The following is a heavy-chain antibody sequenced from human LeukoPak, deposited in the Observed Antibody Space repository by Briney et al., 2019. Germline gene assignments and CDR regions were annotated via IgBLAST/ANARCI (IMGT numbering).Heavy chain of an antibody. CDR1: GGSFSGYY. CDR3: ARADIVVVPAAIRYYFDY. J-gene: IGHJ4*02. Sequence: SETLPLTCAVYGGSFSGYYWSWIRQPPGKGLEWIGEINHSGSTNYNPSLKSRVTISVDTSKNQFSLKLSSVTAADTAVYYCARADIVVVPAAIRYYFDYWGQGTLVTVSS. D-gene: IGHD2-2*01. V-gene: IGHV4-34*01. CDR2: INHSGST.